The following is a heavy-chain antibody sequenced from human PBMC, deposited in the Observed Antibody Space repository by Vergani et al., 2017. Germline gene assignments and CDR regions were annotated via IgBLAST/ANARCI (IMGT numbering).Heavy chain of an antibody. J-gene: IGHJ6*02. CDR3: ATVATKPLYYFYSGLDV. CDR2: IYYSGST. Sequence: QLQLQESDPGLVKPSETLSLTCTVSGGSIRSTFYYWGWIRQPPGKGLEWIGTIYYSGSTYYNPSLKSRVTISVDTSKNQFSLKLNSVTAADTAVYYCATVATKPLYYFYSGLDVWGQGTTVTVSS. D-gene: IGHD5-12*01. CDR1: GGSIRSTFYY. V-gene: IGHV4-39*02.